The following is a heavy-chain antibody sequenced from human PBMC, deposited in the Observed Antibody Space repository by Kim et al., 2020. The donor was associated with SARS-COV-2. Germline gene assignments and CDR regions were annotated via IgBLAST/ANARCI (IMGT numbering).Heavy chain of an antibody. CDR3: AKTLGVGHYYYYYGMDV. CDR2: ISGSGGST. CDR1: GFTFSSYA. V-gene: IGHV3-23*01. J-gene: IGHJ6*02. Sequence: GGSLRLSCAASGFTFSSYAMSWVRQAPGKGLEWVSAISGSGGSTYYADSVKGRFTISRDNSKNTLYLQMNSLRAEDTAVYYCAKTLGVGHYYYYYGMDVWGQGTTVTVSS. D-gene: IGHD2-15*01.